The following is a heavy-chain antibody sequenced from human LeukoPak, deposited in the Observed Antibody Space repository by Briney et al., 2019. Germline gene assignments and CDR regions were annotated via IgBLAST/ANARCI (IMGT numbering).Heavy chain of an antibody. J-gene: IGHJ4*02. Sequence: GASVKVSCKASGYTFTSYDINWVRQATGQGLEWMGWMNPNSGNTGYAQKFQGRVTMTRNTSISTAYMELSSLRSEDTAVYYCARGRVTMVRGVPAPRNDYWGQGTLVTVSS. CDR2: MNPNSGNT. CDR3: ARGRVTMVRGVPAPRNDY. V-gene: IGHV1-8*02. D-gene: IGHD3-10*01. CDR1: GYTFTSYD.